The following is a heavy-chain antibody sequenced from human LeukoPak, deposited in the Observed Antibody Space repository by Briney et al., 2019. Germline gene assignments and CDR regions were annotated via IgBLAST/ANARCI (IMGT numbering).Heavy chain of an antibody. D-gene: IGHD1-26*01. J-gene: IGHJ4*02. CDR1: GFIFSSYA. V-gene: IGHV3-30-3*01. CDR2: ISYDGSNK. CDR3: ARESGTTTGTFDY. Sequence: GRSLRLSCAASGFIFSSYAMHWVRQAPGKGLEWVAVISYDGSNKYYADSVKGRFTISRDNSKNTLYLQMNSLRAEDTAVYYCARESGTTTGTFDYWGQGTLVTVSS.